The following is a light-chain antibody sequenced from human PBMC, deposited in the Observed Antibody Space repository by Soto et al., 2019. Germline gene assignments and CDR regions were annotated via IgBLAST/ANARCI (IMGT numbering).Light chain of an antibody. CDR1: SSDVGAYNY. J-gene: IGLJ3*02. CDR2: EVS. Sequence: QSALTQPPSASGSPGQSVTISCTGTSSDVGAYNYVSWYQQHPGKAPKLMIYEVSNRPSGVSNRFSGSKSGNTASLTISGLQAEDEADYYCSSYTSSSTLVFGGGTKVTVL. CDR3: SSYTSSSTLV. V-gene: IGLV2-14*01.